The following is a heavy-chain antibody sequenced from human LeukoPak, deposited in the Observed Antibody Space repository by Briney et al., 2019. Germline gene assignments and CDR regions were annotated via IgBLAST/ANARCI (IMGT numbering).Heavy chain of an antibody. CDR1: GFSFSNYG. CDR2: ISYDGSNK. J-gene: IGHJ4*02. V-gene: IGHV3-30*18. D-gene: IGHD1-26*01. Sequence: TGGSLRLSCAASGFSFSNYGMHWVRQAPGKGLEWVAVISYDGSNKFYADSVKGRFSISRDNSKNTLYLQMNSLRPEDTAVYYCGKDWRWEVENWASDYWGQGTLVTVSS. CDR3: GKDWRWEVENWASDY.